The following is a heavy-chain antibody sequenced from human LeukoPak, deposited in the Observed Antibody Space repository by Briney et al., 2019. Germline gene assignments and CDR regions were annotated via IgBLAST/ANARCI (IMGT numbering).Heavy chain of an antibody. V-gene: IGHV1-46*01. J-gene: IGHJ5*02. CDR3: ARDQKDSSGSNWFDP. CDR2: INPSGGST. Sequence: ASVKVSCKASGGTFTSYYMHWVRQAPGQGLEWMGIINPSGGSTSYAQKFQGRVTITTDESTSTAYMELSSLRSEDTAVYYCARDQKDSSGSNWFDPWGQGTLVTVSS. CDR1: GGTFTSYY. D-gene: IGHD3-22*01.